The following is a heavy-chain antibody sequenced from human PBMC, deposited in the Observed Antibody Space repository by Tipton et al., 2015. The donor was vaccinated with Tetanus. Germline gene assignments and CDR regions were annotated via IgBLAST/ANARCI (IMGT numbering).Heavy chain of an antibody. V-gene: IGHV4-61*01. CDR3: ARANYDFPKKGPFDS. Sequence: TLSLTCSVSGGSVNSGTYYWSWIRQPPGEGLEWIGEINPSGGASYNPSLKSRVTISVDTSKNQFTLKLTSVTAADTAVYYCARANYDFPKKGPFDSWGQGSLVIVSS. CDR2: INPSGGA. CDR1: GGSVNSGTYY. D-gene: IGHD3-3*01. J-gene: IGHJ4*02.